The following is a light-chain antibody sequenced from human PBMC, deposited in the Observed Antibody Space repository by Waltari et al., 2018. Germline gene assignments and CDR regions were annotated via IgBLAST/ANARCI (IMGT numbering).Light chain of an antibody. CDR3: CTYAGRSTLL. V-gene: IGLV2-23*02. Sequence: QSALTQPASVSGSPGQSITISCTGTSSDIGSYNLFSWFQQYPGKAPKLIIYEVTKRPSGASSRFAGSKSGNTASLTISGLQPVDEGDYFCCTYAGRSTLLFGGGTKVTVL. J-gene: IGLJ2*01. CDR2: EVT. CDR1: SSDIGSYNL.